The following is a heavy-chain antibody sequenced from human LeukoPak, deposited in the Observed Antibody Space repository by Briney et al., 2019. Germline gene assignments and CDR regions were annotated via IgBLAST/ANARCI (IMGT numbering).Heavy chain of an antibody. D-gene: IGHD6-13*01. J-gene: IGHJ4*02. CDR3: ARGITAASGVFDY. CDR2: ISGSGGST. V-gene: IGHV3-23*01. CDR1: GFTFSSYA. Sequence: GGSLRLFCAASGFTFSSYAMSWVRQAPGKGLEWVSAISGSGGSTYYADSVKSRFTISRDNAKNSLYLQVNGLRAEDTAVYYCARGITAASGVFDYWGQGTLVTVSS.